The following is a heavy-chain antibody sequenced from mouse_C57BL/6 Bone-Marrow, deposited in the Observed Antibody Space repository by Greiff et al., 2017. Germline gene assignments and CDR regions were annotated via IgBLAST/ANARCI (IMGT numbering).Heavy chain of an antibody. Sequence: VQLQQSGAELVRPGASVKLSCTASGFNIKDDYMHWVKQRPEPGLEWIGWIDPENGDTEYASKFQGKATITADTSSNTAYLQLSSLTSEDTAVYYCTTIITTGYWGQGTTLTVSS. D-gene: IGHD1-2*01. CDR3: TTIITTGY. CDR2: IDPENGDT. V-gene: IGHV14-4*01. J-gene: IGHJ2*01. CDR1: GFNIKDDY.